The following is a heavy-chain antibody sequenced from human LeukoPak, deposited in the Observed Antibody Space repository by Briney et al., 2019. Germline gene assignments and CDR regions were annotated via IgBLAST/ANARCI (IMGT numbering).Heavy chain of an antibody. CDR2: INWNGGST. Sequence: PGGSLRLSCAASGFTFDDYGMSWVRQAPGKGLEWVSGINWNGGSTGYADSVKGRFTISRDNAKNSLYLQMNSLRAEDTALYYCARAAYSGGWYLAFDIWGQGTMVTVSS. J-gene: IGHJ3*02. D-gene: IGHD6-19*01. CDR3: ARAAYSGGWYLAFDI. V-gene: IGHV3-20*04. CDR1: GFTFDDYG.